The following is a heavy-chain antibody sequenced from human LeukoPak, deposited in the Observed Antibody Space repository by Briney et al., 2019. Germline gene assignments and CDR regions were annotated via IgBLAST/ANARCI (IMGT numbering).Heavy chain of an antibody. CDR1: GGTFSSYA. CDR2: IIPIFGTA. J-gene: IGHJ4*02. Sequence: ASVKVSCKASGGTFSSYAISWVRQAPGQGLEWMGGIIPIFGTANYAQKFQGRVTITTDESTSTAYMELSSLRSEGTAVYYCAHSSSWYSNGYYFDYWGQGTLVTVSS. D-gene: IGHD6-13*01. V-gene: IGHV1-69*05. CDR3: AHSSSWYSNGYYFDY.